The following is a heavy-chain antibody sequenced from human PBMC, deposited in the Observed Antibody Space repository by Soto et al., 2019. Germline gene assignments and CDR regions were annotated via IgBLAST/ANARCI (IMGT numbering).Heavy chain of an antibody. D-gene: IGHD2-2*01. CDR1: GFTFSTYT. V-gene: IGHV3-30*04. CDR2: ISYDGSNN. CDR3: SRDYCSGTTCYEFDY. J-gene: IGHJ4*02. Sequence: GGPLRLSCAASGFTFSTYTMHWVRQAPGKGLEWVAVISYDGSNNYYADSVKGRFTISSDNSKNTLYLQMNSLKASYAAMYYCSRDYCSGTTCYEFDYWGQGTQVTVSS.